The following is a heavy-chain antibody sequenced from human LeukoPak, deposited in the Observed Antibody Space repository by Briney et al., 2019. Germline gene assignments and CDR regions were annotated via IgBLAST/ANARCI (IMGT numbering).Heavy chain of an antibody. V-gene: IGHV4-59*02. CDR1: GGSVSDYY. CDR2: IYHTGST. Sequence: SETLSLTCTISGGSVSDYYWSWIRQSPGKGLEWIGYIYHTGSTSYSPSLKSRVTISADTSQNQFSLKLSSVTAADTAVYYCASIAVAGKGAFDYWGQGTLVTVSS. D-gene: IGHD6-19*01. J-gene: IGHJ4*02. CDR3: ASIAVAGKGAFDY.